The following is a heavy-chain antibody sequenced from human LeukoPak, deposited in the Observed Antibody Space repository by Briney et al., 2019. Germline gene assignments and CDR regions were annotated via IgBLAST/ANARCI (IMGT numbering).Heavy chain of an antibody. Sequence: SETLSLTCTVSGGSISSNSYYWGWIRQPPGKGLEWIGSIYYSGSTYYNPSLKSRVTISVDTSKNQFSLKQSSVTAADPAVYYCARRTGMPLPGWLRVVDLWGPGTRVTVSS. CDR2: IYYSGST. CDR3: ARRTGMPLPGWLRVVDL. V-gene: IGHV4-39*01. CDR1: GGSISSNSYY. J-gene: IGHJ5*02. D-gene: IGHD3-22*01.